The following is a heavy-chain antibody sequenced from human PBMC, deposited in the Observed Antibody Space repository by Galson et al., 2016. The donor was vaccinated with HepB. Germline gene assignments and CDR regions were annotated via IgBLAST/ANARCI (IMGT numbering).Heavy chain of an antibody. D-gene: IGHD3-10*01. CDR3: AKDREWHYYGFYY. Sequence: SLRLSCAASRFTFSSYAMSWVRQAPGKGLEWVSTVSGSGGSTYYADSMKGRFTISRDNSKNTLYLQMNSLRAEDTAVYYCAKDREWHYYGFYYWGQGTLVTVSS. V-gene: IGHV3-23*01. CDR2: VSGSGGST. CDR1: RFTFSSYA. J-gene: IGHJ4*02.